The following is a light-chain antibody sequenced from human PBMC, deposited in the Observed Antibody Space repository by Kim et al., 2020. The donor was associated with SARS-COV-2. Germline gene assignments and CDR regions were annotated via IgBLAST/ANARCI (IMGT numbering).Light chain of an antibody. Sequence: SSAGDRVTLTCWASQSVSSWLAWYQQKPGQAPKLLIYDASSWDTGVPSRFSGSGSGTDFTLTITSLQPEDFVVYYCQQRINWPVTFGEGTKVDIK. CDR2: DAS. CDR1: QSVSSW. J-gene: IGKJ1*01. V-gene: IGKV3-11*01. CDR3: QQRINWPVT.